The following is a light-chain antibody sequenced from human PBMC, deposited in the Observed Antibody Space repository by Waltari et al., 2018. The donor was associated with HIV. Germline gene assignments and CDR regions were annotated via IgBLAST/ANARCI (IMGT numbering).Light chain of an antibody. CDR2: DNN. Sequence: QSVLTQPPSVSGAPGQRVTISCTGSSSNIGAGYDVPWYQQLPGTAPKLLIDDNNNRPSGVPDRFSGSQSGTSASLAITGLQAEDEADYYCQSYDSSLSDSWVFGGGTKLTVL. J-gene: IGLJ3*02. CDR1: SSNIGAGYD. V-gene: IGLV1-40*01. CDR3: QSYDSSLSDSWV.